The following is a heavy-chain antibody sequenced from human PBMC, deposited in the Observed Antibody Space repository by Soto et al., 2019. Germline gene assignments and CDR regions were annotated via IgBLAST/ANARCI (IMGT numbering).Heavy chain of an antibody. J-gene: IGHJ6*02. D-gene: IGHD3-9*01. CDR3: ARDYDILTGLPYYYYGMDV. Sequence: GSLRLSCAASGFTVSSNYMSWVRQAPGKGLEWVSVIYSGGSTYYADSVKGRFTISRDNSKNTLYLQMNSLRAEDTAVYYCARDYDILTGLPYYYYGMDVWGQGTTVTVSS. CDR1: GFTVSSNY. CDR2: IYSGGST. V-gene: IGHV3-53*01.